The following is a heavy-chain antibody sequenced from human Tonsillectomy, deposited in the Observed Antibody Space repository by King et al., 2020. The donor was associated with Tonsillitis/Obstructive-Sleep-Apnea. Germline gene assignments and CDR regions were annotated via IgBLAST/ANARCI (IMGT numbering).Heavy chain of an antibody. CDR3: ARGSIVEVPVALASEGAFDI. V-gene: IGHV3-20*04. D-gene: IGHD2-2*01. Sequence: VQLVESGGGVVRPGGSLRLSCAASGFTFDDYGMSWVRQAPGKGLEWVSAINWNGGSTGYVDSVKGRFTISRDNAKNSLYLQMNSLRAEDTALYYCARGSIVEVPVALASEGAFDIWGQGTMVTVSS. J-gene: IGHJ3*02. CDR2: INWNGGST. CDR1: GFTFDDYG.